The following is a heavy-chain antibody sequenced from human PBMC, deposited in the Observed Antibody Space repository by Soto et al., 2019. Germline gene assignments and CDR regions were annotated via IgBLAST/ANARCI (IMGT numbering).Heavy chain of an antibody. V-gene: IGHV3-30*03. J-gene: IGHJ3*02. D-gene: IGHD3-16*01. CDR3: TRGRPLPSMNTGDEPLDI. CDR2: MSFDGTR. CDR1: GFTFSNYA. Sequence: QVQLVESGGGVVQPGTSLTLSCAASGFTFSNYAMHWVRQAPGKGLEWVAAMSFDGTRYYADSVKGRSTFSRDSARNTVFLQTSGLRVDDTALYYCTRGRPLPSMNTGDEPLDIWGQGTMVTVSS.